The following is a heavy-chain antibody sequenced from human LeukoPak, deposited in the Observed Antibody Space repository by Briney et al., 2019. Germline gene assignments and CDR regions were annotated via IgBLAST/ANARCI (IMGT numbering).Heavy chain of an antibody. CDR1: GGTFSSYT. J-gene: IGHJ6*01. CDR2: IIPIFGTA. V-gene: IGHV1-69*06. Sequence: ASVKVSCKASGGTFSSYTISWVRQAPGQGLEWMGGIIPIFGTANYAQKFQGRVTITADKSTSTAYMELSSLRSEDTAVYYCASDQGGLWPPYYYGMDVWGKGSTVSVSS. D-gene: IGHD4/OR15-4a*01. CDR3: ASDQGGLWPPYYYGMDV.